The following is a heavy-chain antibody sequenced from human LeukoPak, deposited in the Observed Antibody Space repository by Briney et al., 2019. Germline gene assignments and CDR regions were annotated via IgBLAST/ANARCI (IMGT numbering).Heavy chain of an antibody. V-gene: IGHV3-21*01. CDR2: ISSSSSYI. D-gene: IGHD3-22*01. Sequence: GGSLRLSCAASGFTFSSYSMNWVRQAPGKGLEWVSSISSSSSYIYYADSVKGRLTISRDNAKNSLYLQMNSLRAEDTAVYYCARDWETAYYYDSSGYYPNDYWGQGTLVTVSS. J-gene: IGHJ4*02. CDR1: GFTFSSYS. CDR3: ARDWETAYYYDSSGYYPNDY.